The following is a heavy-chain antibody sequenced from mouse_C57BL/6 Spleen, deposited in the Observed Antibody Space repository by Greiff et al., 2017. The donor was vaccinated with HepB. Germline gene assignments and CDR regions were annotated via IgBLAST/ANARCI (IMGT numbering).Heavy chain of an antibody. J-gene: IGHJ4*01. Sequence: QVQLQQPGAELVMPGASVKLSCKASGYTFTSYWMHWVKQRPGQGLEWIGEIDPSDSYTNYNQKFKGKSTLTVDKSSSTAYMQLSSLTSEDSAVYYCARRDYSNPLSAMDYWGQGTSVTVSS. CDR1: GYTFTSYW. V-gene: IGHV1-69*01. CDR3: ARRDYSNPLSAMDY. D-gene: IGHD2-5*01. CDR2: IDPSDSYT.